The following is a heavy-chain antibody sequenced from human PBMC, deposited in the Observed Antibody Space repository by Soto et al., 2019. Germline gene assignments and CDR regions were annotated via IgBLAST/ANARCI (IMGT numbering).Heavy chain of an antibody. D-gene: IGHD5-18*01. CDR2: IIPIFGTA. Sequence: GASVKVSCKASGGTFSSYAISWVRQAPGQGLEWMGGIIPIFGTANYAQKFQGRVTITADESTSTAYMELSSLRSEDTAVYYCARDGYSYGRGNWFDPPGQATRVTVAS. CDR3: ARDGYSYGRGNWFDP. CDR1: GGTFSSYA. J-gene: IGHJ5*02. V-gene: IGHV1-69*13.